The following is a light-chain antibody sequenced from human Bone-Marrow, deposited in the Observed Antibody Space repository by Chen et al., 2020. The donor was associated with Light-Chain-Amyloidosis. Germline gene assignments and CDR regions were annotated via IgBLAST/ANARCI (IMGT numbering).Light chain of an antibody. CDR2: EVT. CDR1: SSDVGGDNH. Sequence: QSALTKPASVSGSPGQSITIPCTGTSSDVGGDNHVSWYQQHPDKAPKLMIYEVTNRPSWVPDRFSGSKSANTASLTISGLQTEDEADYFCSSYTITNTLVFGSGTRVTVL. J-gene: IGLJ1*01. V-gene: IGLV2-14*01. CDR3: SSYTITNTLV.